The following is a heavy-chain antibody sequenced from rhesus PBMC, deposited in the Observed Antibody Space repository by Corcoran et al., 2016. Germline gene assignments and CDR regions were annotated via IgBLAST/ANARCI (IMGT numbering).Heavy chain of an antibody. Sequence: QVQLQESGPGLVKSSETLSLTCAVSGASISSYWWTWIRQPPGKGLEWIGEINGNSGTTDYTPSLKSLVTISKDASKNQFSLKLNSVTAADTAVYYCASEFVYWGQGVLVTVSS. CDR3: ASEFVY. V-gene: IGHV4-80*01. CDR1: GASISSYW. J-gene: IGHJ4*01. CDR2: INGNSGTT.